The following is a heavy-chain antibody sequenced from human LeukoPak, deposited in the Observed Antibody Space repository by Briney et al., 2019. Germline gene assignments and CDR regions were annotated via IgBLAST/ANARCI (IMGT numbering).Heavy chain of an antibody. CDR1: GFTFSSYW. D-gene: IGHD2-2*01. CDR2: INSDGSST. Sequence: QPGGSLRLSCAASGFTFSSYWMHWVRQAPGKGLVWVSRINSDGSSTSYADSVKGRFTISRDNAKNTLYLQMNSLRAEDTAVYYCASRVVPDYGTDVWGQGTTVTVSS. CDR3: ASRVVPDYGTDV. J-gene: IGHJ6*02. V-gene: IGHV3-74*01.